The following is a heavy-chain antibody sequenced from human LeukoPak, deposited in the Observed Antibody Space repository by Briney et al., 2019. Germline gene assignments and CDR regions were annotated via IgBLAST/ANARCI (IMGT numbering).Heavy chain of an antibody. CDR1: GYSFTSYW. V-gene: IGHV3-23*01. CDR3: AKGGPGYYDSSGYGRAWSYFQH. D-gene: IGHD3-22*01. J-gene: IGHJ1*01. Sequence: GESLKISCKGSGYSFTSYWIGWVRQAPGKGLEWVSAISGSGGSTYYADSVKGRFTISRDNSKNTLYLQMNSLRAEDTAVYYCAKGGPGYYDSSGYGRAWSYFQHWGQGTLVTVSS. CDR2: ISGSGGST.